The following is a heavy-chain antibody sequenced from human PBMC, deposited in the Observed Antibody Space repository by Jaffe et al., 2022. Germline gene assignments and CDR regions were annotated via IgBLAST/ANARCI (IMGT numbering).Heavy chain of an antibody. D-gene: IGHD1-26*01. V-gene: IGHV4-61*02. J-gene: IGHJ5*02. CDR1: GGSISSGDYY. CDR3: AAAGDVNWIDP. Sequence: QVQLQESGPGLVKPSQTLSLTCSVSGGSISSGDYYWTWIRQPAGKGLEWIGRIYTSANIKYNPSLKSRVTISMDTSKNQFSLRLSSVIAADTAVYYCAAAGDVNWIDPWGQGILVTVSS. CDR2: IYTSANI.